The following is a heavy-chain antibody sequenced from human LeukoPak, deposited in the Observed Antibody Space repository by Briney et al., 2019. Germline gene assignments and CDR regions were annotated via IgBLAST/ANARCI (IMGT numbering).Heavy chain of an antibody. CDR3: ARDVAYCGDDCYSGAVFGAFDI. Sequence: GRSLRLSCAASGFTFSSYGMHWVRQAPGKGLEWVAVIWYDGSNKYYADSVKGRFTISRDNSKSTVYLQMNSLRAEDTAVYYCARDVAYCGDDCYSGAVFGAFDIWGQPTMVTVSS. D-gene: IGHD2-21*02. V-gene: IGHV3-33*01. J-gene: IGHJ3*02. CDR2: IWYDGSNK. CDR1: GFTFSSYG.